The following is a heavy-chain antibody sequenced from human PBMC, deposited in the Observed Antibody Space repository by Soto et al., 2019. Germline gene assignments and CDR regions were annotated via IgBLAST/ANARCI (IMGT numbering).Heavy chain of an antibody. CDR1: GFNFSSYW. CDR3: AREGQAYYDILTGYFFQDYYGMDV. V-gene: IGHV3-74*01. Sequence: LILSCAASGFNFSSYWMHWFRQAPVKGLVCVSRINSDGSSTSYADSVKGRFTISRDNAKNTLYLQMNSLRAEDTAVYYCAREGQAYYDILTGYFFQDYYGMDVWGQGTTFTVSS. D-gene: IGHD3-9*01. CDR2: INSDGSST. J-gene: IGHJ6*01.